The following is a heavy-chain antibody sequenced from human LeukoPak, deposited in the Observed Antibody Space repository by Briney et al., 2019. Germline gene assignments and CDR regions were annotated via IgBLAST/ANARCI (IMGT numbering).Heavy chain of an antibody. CDR2: VSYDGTNE. D-gene: IGHD4-17*01. Sequence: PGGSLRLSCEASGVIFNNFAFHWVRQAPGKGLEWVAAVSYDGTNEYYAESVRGRPTISRDNSKNTLYLQMNSLRDVDTAIYFCARAGRADGDYHYFDYWGQGTLVTVSS. CDR1: GVIFNNFA. J-gene: IGHJ4*02. CDR3: ARAGRADGDYHYFDY. V-gene: IGHV3-30-3*01.